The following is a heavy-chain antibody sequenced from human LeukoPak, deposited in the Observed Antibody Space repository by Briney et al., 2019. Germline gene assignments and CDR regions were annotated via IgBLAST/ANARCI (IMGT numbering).Heavy chain of an antibody. CDR1: GGSISSGDYY. V-gene: IGHV4-30-4*08. CDR2: IYYSGST. D-gene: IGHD4-17*01. Sequence: SQTLSLTCTVSGGSISSGDYYWSWIRQPPGKGLEWIGYIYYSGSTYYNPSLKSRVTMSVDTSKNQFSLKLSSVTATDTAVYYCAKTTVTTSGILFDYWGQGTLVTVSS. CDR3: AKTTVTTSGILFDY. J-gene: IGHJ4*02.